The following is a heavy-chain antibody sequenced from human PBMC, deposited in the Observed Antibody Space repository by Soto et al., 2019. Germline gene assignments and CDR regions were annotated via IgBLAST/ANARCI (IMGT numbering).Heavy chain of an antibody. CDR2: IIPILGIA. CDR1: GGTFSSYT. V-gene: IGHV1-69*02. CDR3: ARGPSGALRYSWFDP. J-gene: IGHJ5*02. Sequence: QVQLVQSGAEVKKPGSSVKVSCKASGGTFSSYTISWVRQAPGQGLEWMGRIIPILGIANYAQKFQGRVTITADKSTSPAYMELSSLRSEDTAVYYCARGPSGALRYSWFDPWGQGTLVTVSS. D-gene: IGHD3-9*01.